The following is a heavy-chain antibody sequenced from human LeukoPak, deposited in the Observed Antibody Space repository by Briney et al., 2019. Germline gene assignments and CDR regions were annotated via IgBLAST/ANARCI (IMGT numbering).Heavy chain of an antibody. CDR1: GFTVSSNY. CDR3: ARDLDYDSSGHSA. D-gene: IGHD3-22*01. Sequence: PGGSLRLSCAASGFTVSSNYMSWVRQAPGKGLEWVSVIYSGGSTYYADSVKGRFTISRDNSKNTLYLQMNSLRAEDTAVYYCARDLDYDSSGHSAWGQGILVTVSS. J-gene: IGHJ5*02. V-gene: IGHV3-53*01. CDR2: IYSGGST.